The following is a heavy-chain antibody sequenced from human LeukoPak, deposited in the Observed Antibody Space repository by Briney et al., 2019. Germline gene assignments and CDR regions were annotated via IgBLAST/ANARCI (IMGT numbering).Heavy chain of an antibody. CDR2: ISGSGGST. V-gene: IGHV3-23*01. Sequence: GGSLRLSCAASGFTFSSYAMSWVRQAPGKGLEWVSAISGSGGSTYYADSVKGRFTISRDNSKNTLYLQMNSLRAEDTAVYYCAKNMGWFGESSNYYYGMDVWGQGTTVTVSS. CDR1: GFTFSSYA. CDR3: AKNMGWFGESSNYYYGMDV. J-gene: IGHJ6*02. D-gene: IGHD3-10*01.